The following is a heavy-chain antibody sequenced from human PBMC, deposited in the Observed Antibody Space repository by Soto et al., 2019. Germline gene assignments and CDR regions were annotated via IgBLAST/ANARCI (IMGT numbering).Heavy chain of an antibody. CDR1: GFTLSSYF. J-gene: IGHJ4*02. D-gene: IGHD6-19*01. CDR3: AKDLEKWLVQLGGLDS. V-gene: IGHV3-23*01. CDR2: ISNSGGST. Sequence: EVQLLESGGGLVQPGGSLRLSCVASGFTLSSYFMTWVRQAPGKGLEWVSAISNSGGSTYYADSVKGRFTISRDNSKNTLYLQMNSLRAEDTAVYFFAKDLEKWLVQLGGLDSWGQGTLVTVSS.